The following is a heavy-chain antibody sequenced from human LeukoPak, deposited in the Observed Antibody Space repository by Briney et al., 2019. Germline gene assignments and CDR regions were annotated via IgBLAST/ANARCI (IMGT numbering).Heavy chain of an antibody. V-gene: IGHV3-21*04. CDR3: AKGRGFRVWDPWDN. CDR2: ISSSSSYI. CDR1: GFTFSSYS. J-gene: IGHJ4*02. Sequence: GGSLRLSCAASGFTFSSYSMNWVGQAPGKGLEWVSSISSSSSYIYYADSVKGRFTISRDNSKNTLFLEMNSLRVEDTAVYYCAKGRGFRVWDPWDNWGQGTLITVSS. D-gene: IGHD3-16*01.